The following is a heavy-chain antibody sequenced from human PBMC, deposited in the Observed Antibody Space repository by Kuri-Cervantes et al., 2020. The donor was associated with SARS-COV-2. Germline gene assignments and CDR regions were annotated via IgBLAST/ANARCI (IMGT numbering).Heavy chain of an antibody. D-gene: IGHD3-10*01. CDR1: EYTFTGYY. CDR2: INPNSGGT. J-gene: IGHJ5*02. V-gene: IGHV1-2*02. Sequence: ASVKVSCKASEYTFTGYYMHWVRQAPGQGLEWMGWINPNSGGTNYAQKFQGRVTMTRDTSISTAYMELSRLRSDDTAVYYCARGNGSGSGGWFDPWGQGTLVTVSS. CDR3: ARGNGSGSGGWFDP.